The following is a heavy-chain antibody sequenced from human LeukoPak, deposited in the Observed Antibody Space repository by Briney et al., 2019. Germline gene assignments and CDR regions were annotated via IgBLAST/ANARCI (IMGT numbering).Heavy chain of an antibody. J-gene: IGHJ4*02. V-gene: IGHV1-2*02. CDR3: AREMNYDDYRTSDY. Sequence: GGSLRLSCAASGFTFSSCGMHWVRQAPGQGFEWLGRVDSKSGGTNYAQKFQGRVTMTRDTSISTVYMQLISLRSDDTAVYYCAREMNYDDYRTSDYWGQGTLVTVSS. CDR1: GFTFSSCG. D-gene: IGHD4-17*01. CDR2: VDSKSGGT.